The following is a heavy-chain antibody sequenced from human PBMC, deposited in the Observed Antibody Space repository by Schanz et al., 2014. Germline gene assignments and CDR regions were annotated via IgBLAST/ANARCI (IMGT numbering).Heavy chain of an antibody. D-gene: IGHD4-17*01. CDR3: ARKMKLGVYGGKGHDSLDI. J-gene: IGHJ3*02. Sequence: EVQLLESGGGLVQPGGSLRLSCAASGFTFSSYAMSWVRQAPGKGLEWVSVISWNSGTIGYADSVTGRFTISRDNAKNTLYLQMNTLRAEDTAVYYCARKMKLGVYGGKGHDSLDIWGQGTMVTVSS. CDR2: ISWNSGTI. V-gene: IGHV3-23*01. CDR1: GFTFSSYA.